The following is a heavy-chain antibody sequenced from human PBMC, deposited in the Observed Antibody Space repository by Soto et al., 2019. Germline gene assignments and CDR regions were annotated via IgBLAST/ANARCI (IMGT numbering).Heavy chain of an antibody. D-gene: IGHD6-19*01. CDR2: INPSGGST. V-gene: IGHV1-46*03. Sequence: QVQLVQSGAEVKKPGASVEVSCKASGYTFTSYYMHWVRQAPGQGLEWMGIINPSGGSTSYAQKFQGRVTMTRDTSTSTVYMELSSLRSEDTAVYYCARDQAVAGYFDYWGQGTLVTVSS. CDR3: ARDQAVAGYFDY. J-gene: IGHJ4*02. CDR1: GYTFTSYY.